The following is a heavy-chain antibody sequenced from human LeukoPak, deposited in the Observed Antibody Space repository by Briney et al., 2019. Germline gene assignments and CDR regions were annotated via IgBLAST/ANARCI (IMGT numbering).Heavy chain of an antibody. CDR2: ITATSSST. V-gene: IGHV3-23*01. D-gene: IGHD3-22*01. CDR3: AKVPEQYYYDSSGSLDY. Sequence: GGSLRLSCAASGFAFSSYSMNWVRQAPGMGLEWVSAITATSSSTHDADSVQGRFAISRDNSKNTLYLQMNSLRAEDTAVYYCAKVPEQYYYDSSGSLDYWGQGTLVTVSS. CDR1: GFAFSSYS. J-gene: IGHJ4*02.